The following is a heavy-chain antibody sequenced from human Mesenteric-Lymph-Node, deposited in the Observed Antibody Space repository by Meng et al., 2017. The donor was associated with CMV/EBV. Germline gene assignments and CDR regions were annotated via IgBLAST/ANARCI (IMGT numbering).Heavy chain of an antibody. Sequence: SETLSLTCTVSGGSVTSGNYYWSWIRQPPGKGLEWIGYIYCTGSTDYNPYLKSRVTISLDTSKNQFSLKLSSVTAADTAMYYCAGDGDFWTGTRFDYWGQGTLVTVSS. CDR2: IYCTGST. CDR1: GGSVTSGNYY. J-gene: IGHJ4*02. D-gene: IGHD3/OR15-3a*01. CDR3: AGDGDFWTGTRFDY. V-gene: IGHV4-61*01.